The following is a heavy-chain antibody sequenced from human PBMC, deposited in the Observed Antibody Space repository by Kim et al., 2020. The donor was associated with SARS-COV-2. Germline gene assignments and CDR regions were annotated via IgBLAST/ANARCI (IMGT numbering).Heavy chain of an antibody. V-gene: IGHV3-21*01. CDR2: SSSSSYI. Sequence: SSSSSYISYADSVKGRFTISRDNAKNSLYLQMNSLRAEDTAVYYCARTISSWGQGTLVTVSS. CDR3: ARTISS. D-gene: IGHD3-3*02. J-gene: IGHJ4*02.